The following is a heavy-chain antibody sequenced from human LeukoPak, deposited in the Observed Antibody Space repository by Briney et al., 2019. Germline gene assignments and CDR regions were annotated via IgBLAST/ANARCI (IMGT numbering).Heavy chain of an antibody. V-gene: IGHV3-30-3*01. CDR1: GFTFSTYA. CDR3: AREYDSSGYPFDY. Sequence: RGSLRLSSAAPGFTFSTYAMHWVRQGPGEGLEWVAVISYDGSNRYYPDSVKGRFTISRETSKKTLYLQVNSLRADDAAVYYCAREYDSSGYPFDYWGQGPLVTVSS. CDR2: ISYDGSNR. J-gene: IGHJ4*02. D-gene: IGHD3-22*01.